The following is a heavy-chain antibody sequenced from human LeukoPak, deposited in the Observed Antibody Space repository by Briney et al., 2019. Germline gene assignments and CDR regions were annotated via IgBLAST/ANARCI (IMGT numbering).Heavy chain of an antibody. D-gene: IGHD3-9*01. Sequence: PGGSLRLSCAASGFTFSSYDMSWVRQAPGKGPEWVSTISGSGGSTYYADSVKGRLTISRDNSKNTMYLQMNGLRGEDEAVYHCAKDLRLRYFPYWGQGTLVTVSS. V-gene: IGHV3-23*01. J-gene: IGHJ4*02. CDR1: GFTFSSYD. CDR2: ISGSGGST. CDR3: AKDLRLRYFPY.